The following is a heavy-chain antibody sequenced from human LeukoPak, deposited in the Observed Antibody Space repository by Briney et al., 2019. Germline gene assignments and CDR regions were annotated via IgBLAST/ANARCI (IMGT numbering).Heavy chain of an antibody. CDR3: ARGPMVRGVSDY. D-gene: IGHD3-10*01. J-gene: IGHJ4*02. Sequence: SETLSLTCTVSGGSISSGGYYWSWIRQHPGKGLEWIGYIYYSGSTYYNPSLKSRVTISVDTSKNQFSLKLSSVTAADTAVYYCARGPMVRGVSDYWGQGTLVTVSS. V-gene: IGHV4-31*03. CDR2: IYYSGST. CDR1: GGSISSGGYY.